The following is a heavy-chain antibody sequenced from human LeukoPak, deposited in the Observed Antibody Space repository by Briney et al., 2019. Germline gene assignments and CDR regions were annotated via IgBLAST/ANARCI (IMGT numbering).Heavy chain of an antibody. J-gene: IGHJ1*01. V-gene: IGHV1-46*01. D-gene: IGHD4-17*01. CDR3: ARANYGDYDAEYFQH. CDR1: GYTFTYRY. Sequence: ASVKVSCKASGYTFTYRYLHWVRQAPGQGLEWMGIINPSGGSTSYAQKFQGRVTMTRDTSTSTVYMELSSLRSEDTAVYYCARANYGDYDAEYFQHWGQGTLVTVSS. CDR2: INPSGGST.